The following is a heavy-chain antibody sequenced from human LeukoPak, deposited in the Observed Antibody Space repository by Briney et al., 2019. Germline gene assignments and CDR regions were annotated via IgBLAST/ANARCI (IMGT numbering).Heavy chain of an antibody. Sequence: KPSETLSLTCTVSGGSISSSSYYWGWIRQPPGTGLEWIGSIYYSGSTYYNPSLKSRVTISVDTSKNQFSLKLSSVTAADTAVYYCARQPGRKRFGEFWPFDYWGQGALVTVSS. CDR1: GGSISSSSYY. CDR2: IYYSGST. D-gene: IGHD3-10*01. CDR3: ARQPGRKRFGEFWPFDY. J-gene: IGHJ4*02. V-gene: IGHV4-39*01.